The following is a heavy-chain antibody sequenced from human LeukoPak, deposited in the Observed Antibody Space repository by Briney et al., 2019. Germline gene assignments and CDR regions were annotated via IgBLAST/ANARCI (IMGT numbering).Heavy chain of an antibody. V-gene: IGHV3-23*01. D-gene: IGHD3-22*01. CDR2: ISGSGGST. CDR3: AKHYDSSGYFYYYYMDV. J-gene: IGHJ6*03. Sequence: GGSLRLSCAASGFTISSYAMSWVRQAPGKGLEWVSGISGSGGSTYYADSVKGRFTISRDNSKDTLYLQMNSLRAEDTAVYYCAKHYDSSGYFYYYYMDVWGKGTTVTVSS. CDR1: GFTISSYA.